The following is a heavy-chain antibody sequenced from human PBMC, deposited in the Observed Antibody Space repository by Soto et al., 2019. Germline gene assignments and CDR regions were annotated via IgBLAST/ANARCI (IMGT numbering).Heavy chain of an antibody. J-gene: IGHJ4*02. D-gene: IGHD3-9*01. CDR3: ARDTDYPYDILTGYYQVYFDY. V-gene: IGHV3-21*01. CDR2: ISSSSSYI. CDR1: GFTFSSYS. Sequence: PGGSLRLSCAASGFTFSSYSMNWVRQAPGKGLEWVSSISSSSSYIYYADSVKGRFTISRDNAKNSLYLQMNSLRAEDTAVYYCARDTDYPYDILTGYYQVYFDYWGQGTLVTVSS.